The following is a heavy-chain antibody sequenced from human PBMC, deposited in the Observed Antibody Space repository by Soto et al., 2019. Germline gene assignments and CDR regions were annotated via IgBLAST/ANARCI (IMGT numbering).Heavy chain of an antibody. V-gene: IGHV3-66*04. CDR2: IYSGGST. Sequence: EVQLVESGGGLVQPGGSLRLSCAASGFTVSSNYMYWVRQAPGKGLECVSIIYSGGSTDHADSVKGRFTISRDNSKNTLYLQMNSLRAEDTAVYYCARRHYYGSDWVQGTLVTVSS. CDR3: ARRHYYGSD. D-gene: IGHD3-10*01. J-gene: IGHJ4*02. CDR1: GFTVSSNY.